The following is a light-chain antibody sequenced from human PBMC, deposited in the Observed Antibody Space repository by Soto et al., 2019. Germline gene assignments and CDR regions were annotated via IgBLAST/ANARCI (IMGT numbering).Light chain of an antibody. V-gene: IGLV2-18*01. CDR1: SSDVGSYNR. Sequence: QSALTQPPSVSGSPGQSVTISCTGTSSDVGSYNRVSWYQQPPGTAPKLMIYEVSNRPSGVPDGFSGSKSGNTASLTISGIQAEDEADYYCSLYTSSSTYVFGTGTKLTVL. J-gene: IGLJ1*01. CDR3: SLYTSSSTYV. CDR2: EVS.